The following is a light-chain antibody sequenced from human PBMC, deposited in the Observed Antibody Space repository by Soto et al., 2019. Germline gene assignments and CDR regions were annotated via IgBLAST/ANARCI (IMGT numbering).Light chain of an antibody. Sequence: EIVMTQSPATLSVSPGERATLSCRASQSVSSNLAWYQQKPGQAPRLLIYGASTRATGIPARFSGSGSGTEFTLNISSMQYEDFAVYYCHQYNNWTWTLGKGTKGDIK. CDR2: GAS. CDR1: QSVSSN. V-gene: IGKV3-15*01. CDR3: HQYNNWTWT. J-gene: IGKJ1*01.